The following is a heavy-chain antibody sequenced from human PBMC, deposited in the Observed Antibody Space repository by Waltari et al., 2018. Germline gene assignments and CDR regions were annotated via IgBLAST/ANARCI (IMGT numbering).Heavy chain of an antibody. V-gene: IGHV2-5*02. CDR3: AHLHCSSTTCHLFDY. Sequence: QITLKESGPTLVKPTQTLTLTCTFSGFSLSTSGVGVGWIRQPPGKALDWLTLIFWDDEKRYSPSLKSRLTITKDTSKNQVVLAMTNMDPADTATYYCAHLHCSSTTCHLFDYWGQGTLVTVSS. D-gene: IGHD2-2*01. CDR1: GFSLSTSGVG. CDR2: IFWDDEK. J-gene: IGHJ4*02.